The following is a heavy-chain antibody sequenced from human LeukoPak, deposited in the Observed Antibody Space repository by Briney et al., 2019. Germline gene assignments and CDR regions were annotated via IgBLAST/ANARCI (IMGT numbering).Heavy chain of an antibody. Sequence: GGSLRLSCAASGFIFSNYWMTWVRQAPGKGLEWVANINQNGSDKYYVDSVKGRFTISRDNAKNSLYLQMNSLRAEDTSVYYCARVRGSKAFDYWGQGTLVAVSS. D-gene: IGHD6-13*01. CDR1: GFIFSNYW. CDR2: INQNGSDK. CDR3: ARVRGSKAFDY. J-gene: IGHJ4*02. V-gene: IGHV3-7*01.